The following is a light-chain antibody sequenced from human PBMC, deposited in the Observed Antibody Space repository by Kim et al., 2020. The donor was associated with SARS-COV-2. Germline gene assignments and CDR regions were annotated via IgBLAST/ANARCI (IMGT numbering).Light chain of an antibody. CDR2: KTS. CDR3: QHYVSYPV. Sequence: DIQITQSPSTLPASVGDRVSITCRTSQGVSGLVAWYQQKTGGAPNLLIYKTSTLKSGVPSRFSGSGSGTEFTLTIYNLQPDDFATYYCQHYVSYPVFGHGTKVDIK. J-gene: IGKJ1*01. CDR1: QGVSGL. V-gene: IGKV1-5*03.